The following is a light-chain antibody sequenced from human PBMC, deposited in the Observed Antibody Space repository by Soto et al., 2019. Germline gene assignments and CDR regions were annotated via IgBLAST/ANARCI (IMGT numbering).Light chain of an antibody. V-gene: IGKV1-5*01. Sequence: DIQMTQSPSTLSASVGDRVNMTCRASQNIDRCLAWYQQRPGEGPKVLMFDAAKLESGVPSRFSGSGSGTEFTLTISSLQTDDFATYYFQQYIDSWTFGQGTKVEIK. J-gene: IGKJ1*01. CDR3: QQYIDSWT. CDR2: DAA. CDR1: QNIDRC.